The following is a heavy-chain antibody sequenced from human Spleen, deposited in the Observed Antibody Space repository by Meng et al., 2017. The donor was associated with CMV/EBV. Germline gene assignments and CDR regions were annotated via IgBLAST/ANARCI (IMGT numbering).Heavy chain of an antibody. Sequence: TLKGSGPRLMNPDQTLTLTCTFSGFSLSTSGVGVGWIRQPPGKALEWLALIYWDDDKRYSPSLKSRLTITKDTSKNQVVLTMINMDPVDTATYYCAHSSPRGGWFDPWGQGTLVTVSS. CDR3: AHSSPRGGWFDP. J-gene: IGHJ5*02. CDR2: IYWDDDK. CDR1: GFSLSTSGVG. D-gene: IGHD3-10*01. V-gene: IGHV2-5*02.